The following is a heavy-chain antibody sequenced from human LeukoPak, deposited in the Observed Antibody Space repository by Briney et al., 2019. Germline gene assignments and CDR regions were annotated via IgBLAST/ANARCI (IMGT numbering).Heavy chain of an antibody. Sequence: PGGSLRLACAASGFTFSSYGMSWVRQAPGKGLEWVSGINWNGGRTGYADSVKGRFTISRDNAKNSLYLQMNSLRAEDTALYYCARDSHYGSGTIDYWGQGTLVTVSS. CDR2: INWNGGRT. CDR3: ARDSHYGSGTIDY. V-gene: IGHV3-20*04. J-gene: IGHJ4*02. D-gene: IGHD3-10*01. CDR1: GFTFSSYG.